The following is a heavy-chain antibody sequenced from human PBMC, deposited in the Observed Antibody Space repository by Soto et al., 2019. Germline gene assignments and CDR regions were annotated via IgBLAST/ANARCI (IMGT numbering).Heavy chain of an antibody. CDR3: ARLSKEYSSSWNYYYYMDV. D-gene: IGHD6-13*01. J-gene: IGHJ6*03. Sequence: SETLSLTCTVSGGSISSSSYYWGWIRQPPGKGLEWIGSIYYSGSTYYNPSLKSRVTISVDTSKNQFSLKLSSVTAADTAVYYCARLSKEYSSSWNYYYYMDVWGKGTTVTVSS. CDR1: GGSISSSSYY. CDR2: IYYSGST. V-gene: IGHV4-39*01.